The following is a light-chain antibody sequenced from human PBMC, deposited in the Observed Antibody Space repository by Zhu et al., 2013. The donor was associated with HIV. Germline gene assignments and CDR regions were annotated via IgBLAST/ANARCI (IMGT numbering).Light chain of an antibody. CDR3: QHRSEGPPYT. CDR1: QSISNS. V-gene: IGKV3-11*01. CDR2: DAS. J-gene: IGKJ2*01. Sequence: EIILTQSPDTLSLSPGERATLSCRASQSISNSLGWYQQRPGQVPRLLIYDASTRATGIPARFSGAGSGTDFTLTISSLEPEDVAVYFCQHRSEGPPYTFGPGTKLEIK.